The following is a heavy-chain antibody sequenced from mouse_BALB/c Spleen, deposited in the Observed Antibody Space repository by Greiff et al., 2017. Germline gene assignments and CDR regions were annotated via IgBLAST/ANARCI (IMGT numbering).Heavy chain of an antibody. V-gene: IGHV1-15*01. CDR2: IDPETGGT. Sequence: VKLVESGAELVRPGASVTLSCKASGYTFTDYEMHWVKQTPVHGLEWIGAIDPETGGTAYNQKFKGKATLTADKSSSTAYMELRSLTSEDSAVYYCTRERDGLDYWGQGTTLTVSS. CDR3: TRERDGLDY. D-gene: IGHD2-3*01. CDR1: GYTFTDYE. J-gene: IGHJ2*01.